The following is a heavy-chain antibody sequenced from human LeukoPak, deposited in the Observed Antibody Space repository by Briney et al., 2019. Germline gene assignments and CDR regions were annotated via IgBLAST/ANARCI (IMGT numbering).Heavy chain of an antibody. CDR1: GGSISNNIYY. CDR3: ATIVVGATTPFDF. J-gene: IGHJ4*02. D-gene: IGHD1-26*01. V-gene: IGHV4-39*01. Sequence: SETLSLTCTASGGSISNNIYYWAWIRQPPGKGLEWIGSIHYTGRTYQNPFLKSPVTISVDTSKNRFSLKLNSVAAADTAVYYCATIVVGATTPFDFWGQGTLVTVSS. CDR2: IHYTGRT.